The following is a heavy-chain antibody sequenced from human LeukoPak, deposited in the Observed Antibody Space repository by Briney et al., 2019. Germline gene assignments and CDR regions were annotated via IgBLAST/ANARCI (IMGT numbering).Heavy chain of an antibody. Sequence: GGSLRLSCAASGFTFSSYWMSWVRQAPGEGLEWVANIKQDGSEKYYVDSVKGRFTISGDNAKNSLYLQMNSLRAEDTAVYYCARDGAVDDFYYYGMDVWGQGTTVTVSS. CDR2: IKQDGSEK. CDR1: GFTFSSYW. D-gene: IGHD3/OR15-3a*01. CDR3: ARDGAVDDFYYYGMDV. J-gene: IGHJ6*02. V-gene: IGHV3-7*01.